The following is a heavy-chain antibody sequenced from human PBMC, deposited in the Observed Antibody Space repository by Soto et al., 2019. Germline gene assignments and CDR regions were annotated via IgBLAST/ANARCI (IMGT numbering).Heavy chain of an antibody. Sequence: ASETLSLTCTVSGGSISSYYWSWIRQPPGKGLEWIGYIYYSGSTNYNPSLKSRVTISVDTSKKQFSRKLSSVTAADTAVYYCGGVPATHRYYYYGMDVWGQGPTVTVSS. CDR2: IYYSGST. D-gene: IGHD2-15*01. CDR1: GGSISSYY. CDR3: GGVPATHRYYYYGMDV. J-gene: IGHJ6*02. V-gene: IGHV4-59*01.